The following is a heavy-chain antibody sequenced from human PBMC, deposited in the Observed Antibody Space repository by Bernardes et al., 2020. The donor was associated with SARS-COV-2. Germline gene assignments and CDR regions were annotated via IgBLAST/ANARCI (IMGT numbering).Heavy chain of an antibody. CDR2: IYYSGST. CDR3: ARHGCSSTSCYWRNWFDP. J-gene: IGHJ5*02. V-gene: IGHV4-39*01. D-gene: IGHD2-2*01. Sequence: ATLSLTCTVSGGSISSSSYYWGWIRQPPGKGLEWIGSIYYSGSTYYNPSLKSRVTISVDTSKNQFSLKLSSVTAADTAVYYCARHGCSSTSCYWRNWFDPWGQGTLVTVSS. CDR1: GGSISSSSYY.